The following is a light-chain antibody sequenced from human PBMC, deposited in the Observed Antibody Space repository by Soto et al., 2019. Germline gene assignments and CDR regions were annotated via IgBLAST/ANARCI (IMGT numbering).Light chain of an antibody. CDR2: SNN. V-gene: IGLV1-47*02. Sequence: QSVLTQPPSASGTPGQRVSLSCSGSSSNIGSNYVYWYQQFPGTAPKLLIYSNNQRPSGVPDRFSGSKSGTSASLAISGLRSEDEADYFCSSWDDTLSGYVFGTGTKLTVL. J-gene: IGLJ1*01. CDR1: SSNIGSNY. CDR3: SSWDDTLSGYV.